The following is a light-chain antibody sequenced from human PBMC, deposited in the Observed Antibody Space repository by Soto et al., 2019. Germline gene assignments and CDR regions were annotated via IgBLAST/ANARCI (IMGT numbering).Light chain of an antibody. V-gene: IGKV3-11*01. CDR3: QQSDSWPLT. CDR2: AAS. Sequence: EIELTQSPATLSLSPGDRATLSCRASQSISICLAWYQQKPGQAPRLLIYAASSRPSGIPARFSGSGSGTDFTLTISSLQPEDFAVYYCQQSDSWPLTFGGGTKVDIK. CDR1: QSISIC. J-gene: IGKJ4*01.